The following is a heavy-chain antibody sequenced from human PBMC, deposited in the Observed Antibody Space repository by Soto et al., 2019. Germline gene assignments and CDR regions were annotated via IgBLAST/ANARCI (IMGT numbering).Heavy chain of an antibody. CDR3: ARIYCTNGVCYGMDV. V-gene: IGHV4-31*03. CDR1: GGSISSGGYY. CDR2: IYYSGST. Sequence: SETLSLTCTVSGGSISSGGYYWSWIRQHPGKGLEWIGYIYYSGSTYYNPSLKSRVTISVDTSKNQFSLKLSSVTAADTAVYYCARIYCTNGVCYGMDVWGQGTTVTVSS. D-gene: IGHD2-8*01. J-gene: IGHJ6*02.